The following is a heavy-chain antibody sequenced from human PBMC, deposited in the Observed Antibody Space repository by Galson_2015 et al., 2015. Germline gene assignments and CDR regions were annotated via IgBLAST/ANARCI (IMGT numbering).Heavy chain of an antibody. CDR3: ARSRRYSYGYSGGFDL. CDR2: IYWNDDK. V-gene: IGHV2-5*01. Sequence: PALVKPTQTLTLTCTFSEFSLSTSGVGVGWIRQPPGKALEWLALIYWNDDKRYSPSLKGRLTITKDTSKNQVVLKMTNMDPVDTATYYCARSRRYSYGYSGGFDLWGQGTLVTVSS. J-gene: IGHJ3*01. D-gene: IGHD3-22*01. CDR1: EFSLSTSGVG.